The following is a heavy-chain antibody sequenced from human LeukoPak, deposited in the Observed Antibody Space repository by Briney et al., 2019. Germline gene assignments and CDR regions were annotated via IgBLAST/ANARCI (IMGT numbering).Heavy chain of an antibody. J-gene: IGHJ3*01. V-gene: IGHV4-38-2*02. CDR1: GYSISSGYY. CDR3: ARGRGV. D-gene: IGHD3-10*01. CDR2: INHSGST. Sequence: SETLSLTCTVSGYSISSGYYWSWIRQPPGKGLEWIGEINHSGSTNYNPSLKSRVTISVDTSKNQFSLKLSSVTAADTAVYYCARGRGVWGQGTMVTVSS.